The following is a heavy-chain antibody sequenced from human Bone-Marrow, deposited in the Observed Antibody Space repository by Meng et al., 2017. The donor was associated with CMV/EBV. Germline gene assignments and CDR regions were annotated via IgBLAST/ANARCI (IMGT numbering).Heavy chain of an antibody. CDR3: VRHSLVWNYFDY. V-gene: IGHV4-34*01. Sequence: SETLSLTCAVYGGSFSGYYWSWIRQPPGKGLEWIGEINHSGSTNYNPSLKSRVTISVDTSKNQFSLKLSSVTAADTAVYYCVRHSLVWNYFDYWGQGTLVTVSS. CDR1: GGSFSGYY. J-gene: IGHJ4*02. CDR2: INHSGST. D-gene: IGHD6-6*01.